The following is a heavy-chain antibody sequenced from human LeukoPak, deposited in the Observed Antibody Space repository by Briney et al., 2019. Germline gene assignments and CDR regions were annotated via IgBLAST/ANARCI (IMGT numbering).Heavy chain of an antibody. CDR3: ARDYFGSGTYHTYYFDF. CDR2: IYHSGST. Sequence: SETLSLTCTVSGYSISSGYYWGWIRQPPGKGLEWIGSIYHSGSTYYNPSLKSRVTMSVDTSKNQFSLKLSSVTAADTAVYYCARDYFGSGTYHTYYFDFWGQGTLVTVSS. J-gene: IGHJ4*02. CDR1: GYSISSGYY. D-gene: IGHD3-10*01. V-gene: IGHV4-38-2*02.